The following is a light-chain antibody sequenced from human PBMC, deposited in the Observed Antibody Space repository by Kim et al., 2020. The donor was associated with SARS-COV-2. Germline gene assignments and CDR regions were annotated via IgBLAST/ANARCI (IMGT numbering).Light chain of an antibody. CDR1: QSVSSN. J-gene: IGKJ2*01. CDR3: QQYSNWSST. Sequence: VMTRSPAILSVSPGERATLSCRASQSVSSNLAWYQQKPGQAPRLLFYDASTRATGVPARFSGSGSGTEFTLTISTLQSEDFAVYYCQQYSNWSSTFGQGTKLEL. V-gene: IGKV3-15*01. CDR2: DAS.